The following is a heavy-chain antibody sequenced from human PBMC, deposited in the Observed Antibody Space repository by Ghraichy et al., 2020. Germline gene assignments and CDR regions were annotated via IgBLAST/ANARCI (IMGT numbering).Heavy chain of an antibody. D-gene: IGHD3-10*01. Sequence: GGSLRLSCTASGFTFGDYAMSWFRQAPGKGLEWVGFIRNTAYGGTTEYAASVKGRFTISRDDSRSSAYLQMNSLKTEDTAVYYCTREYNYGSGSSFDYWGQGTLVTVSS. CDR3: TREYNYGSGSSFDY. CDR2: IRNTAYGGTT. V-gene: IGHV3-49*03. J-gene: IGHJ4*02. CDR1: GFTFGDYA.